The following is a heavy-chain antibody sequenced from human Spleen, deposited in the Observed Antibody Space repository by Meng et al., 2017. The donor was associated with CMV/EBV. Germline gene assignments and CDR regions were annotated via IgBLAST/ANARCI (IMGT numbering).Heavy chain of an antibody. CDR1: GFTFDDYA. CDR3: ASDRYCGTTDCYSGFDY. CDR2: ISVNSDKV. J-gene: IGHJ4*02. D-gene: IGHD2-2*01. V-gene: IGHV3-9*01. Sequence: GGSLRLSCVASGFTFDDYAMHWVRQAPGKGLEWVSGISVNSDKVGYADSVKGRFTISRDNAKNSLYLQMNSLRVEDTAVYYCASDRYCGTTDCYSGFDYWGQGALVTVSS.